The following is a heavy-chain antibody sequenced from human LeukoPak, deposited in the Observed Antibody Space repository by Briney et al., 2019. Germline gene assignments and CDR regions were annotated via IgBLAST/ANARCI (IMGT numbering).Heavy chain of an antibody. CDR1: GFSFINYG. CDR3: TKAAAGSGDYGMDV. J-gene: IGHJ6*02. Sequence: GGSLRLSCAASGFSFINYGMHWVRQAPGKGLEWVASISHDGSNYYYADSVKGRFTISRDNSRNTLYLQMNSLKVEDTAVFYCTKAAAGSGDYGMDVWGQGTTVTV. V-gene: IGHV3-30*18. D-gene: IGHD3-10*01. CDR2: ISHDGSNY.